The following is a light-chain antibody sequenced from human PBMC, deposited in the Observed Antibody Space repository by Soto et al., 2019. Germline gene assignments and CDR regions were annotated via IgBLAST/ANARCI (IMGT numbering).Light chain of an antibody. CDR3: SSYAGSYTVV. CDR2: EVS. J-gene: IGLJ2*01. Sequence: QSALTQPPSASGSPGQSVTISCTGTSSDVGGYNYVSWYQQHPGKAPKLMIYEVSQRPSGVPDRFSGSKSCNTASLTVSGLQTEDEADYYCSSYAGSYTVVFGGGTKVPVL. V-gene: IGLV2-8*01. CDR1: SSDVGGYNY.